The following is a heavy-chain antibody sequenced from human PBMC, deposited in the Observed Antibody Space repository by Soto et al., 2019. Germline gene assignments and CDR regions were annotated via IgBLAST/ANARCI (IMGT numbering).Heavy chain of an antibody. CDR2: VYYTGTT. V-gene: IGHV4-59*01. D-gene: IGHD6-13*01. Sequence: SETLSLTCTVSGGSISSYFYIWVRRPPGKGLEWIGSVYYTGTTDYNPSLKSRVTISVDTSKIQFSLNLRSVTAADTAVYYCARDLAAVPRAFDYWGRGTLVTVSS. CDR1: GGSISSYF. CDR3: ARDLAAVPRAFDY. J-gene: IGHJ4*02.